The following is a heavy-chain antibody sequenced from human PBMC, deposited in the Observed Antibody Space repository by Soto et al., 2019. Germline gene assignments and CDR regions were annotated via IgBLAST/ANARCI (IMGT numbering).Heavy chain of an antibody. Sequence: QVQLVESGGGVVQPGRSLRLSCAASGFTFSSYAMHWVRQAPGKGLAWVAVISYDGSNKYYADSVKGRFTISRDNSKNTLCLQMNSLRAEDTAVYYCARPRYCSSTSCPGDYFDYWGQGTLVTVSS. CDR1: GFTFSSYA. CDR2: ISYDGSNK. V-gene: IGHV3-30-3*01. J-gene: IGHJ4*02. CDR3: ARPRYCSSTSCPGDYFDY. D-gene: IGHD2-2*01.